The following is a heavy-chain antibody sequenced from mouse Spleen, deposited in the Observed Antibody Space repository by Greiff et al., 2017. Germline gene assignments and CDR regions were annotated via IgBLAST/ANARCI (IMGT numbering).Heavy chain of an antibody. CDR2: ISSGSSTI. Sequence: EVQLVESGGGLVKPGGSLKLSCAASGFTFSDYGMHWVRQAPEKGLEWVAYISSGSSTIYYADTVKGRFTISRDNAKNTLFLQMTSLRSEDTAMYYCARWYGKTYYAMDYWGQGTSVTVSS. V-gene: IGHV5-17*01. CDR3: ARWYGKTYYAMDY. J-gene: IGHJ4*01. CDR1: GFTFSDYG. D-gene: IGHD2-10*02.